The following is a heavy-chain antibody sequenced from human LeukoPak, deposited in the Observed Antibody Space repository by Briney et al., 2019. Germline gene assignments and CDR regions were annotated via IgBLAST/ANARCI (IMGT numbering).Heavy chain of an antibody. Sequence: GGSLRLSCAASGFTFGSYAMSWVRQAPGKGLEWVSGIYTGGDTYYADSVKDRFTISRDNSKNTLYLQMNSLRAEDTAVYYCTKGLWAGVSAARDWGQGTLVTVSS. J-gene: IGHJ4*02. CDR1: GFTFGSYA. CDR3: TKGLWAGVSAARD. D-gene: IGHD3-10*01. V-gene: IGHV3-66*01. CDR2: IYTGGDT.